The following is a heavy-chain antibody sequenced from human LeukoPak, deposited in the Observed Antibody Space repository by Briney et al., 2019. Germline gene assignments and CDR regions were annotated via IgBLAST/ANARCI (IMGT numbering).Heavy chain of an antibody. CDR1: GFTFSSYE. Sequence: GGSLRLSCAASGFTFSSYEMNWVRKAPGEGQEWVSYISSSGSTIYYADSVKGRFTISRDNAKNSLYLQMNSLRAEDTAVYYCARGIDILTGYPDLNFDYWGQGTLVTVSS. J-gene: IGHJ4*02. CDR3: ARGIDILTGYPDLNFDY. D-gene: IGHD3-9*01. CDR2: ISSSGSTI. V-gene: IGHV3-48*03.